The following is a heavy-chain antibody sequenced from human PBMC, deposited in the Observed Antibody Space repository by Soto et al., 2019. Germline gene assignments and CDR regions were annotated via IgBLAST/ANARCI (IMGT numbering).Heavy chain of an antibody. CDR2: INAGNGNT. CDR3: ARGLAPYYFDY. V-gene: IGHV1-3*01. J-gene: IGHJ4*02. D-gene: IGHD6-19*01. CDR1: GYAFSSYA. Sequence: GASVKVSCKASGYAFSSYAMHWVRQAPGQRLEWMGWINAGNGNTEYSQKFQGRVTITRDTSASTAYMELSSLRSEDTAVYYCARGLAPYYFDYWGQGTLVTVSS.